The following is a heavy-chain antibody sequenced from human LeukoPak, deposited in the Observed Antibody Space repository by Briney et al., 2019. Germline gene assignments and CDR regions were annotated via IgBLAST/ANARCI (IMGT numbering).Heavy chain of an antibody. D-gene: IGHD6-13*01. J-gene: IGHJ4*02. Sequence: ASVKVSCKASGYTFTSYGISWVRQAPGQGLEWMGWISAYNGNTNYAQKLQGRVTMTTDTSTSTAYMELRSLRSDDTAVYYCARERARIAAAGTGDYWGQGTLVTVSS. CDR1: GYTFTSYG. CDR2: ISAYNGNT. V-gene: IGHV1-18*01. CDR3: ARERARIAAAGTGDY.